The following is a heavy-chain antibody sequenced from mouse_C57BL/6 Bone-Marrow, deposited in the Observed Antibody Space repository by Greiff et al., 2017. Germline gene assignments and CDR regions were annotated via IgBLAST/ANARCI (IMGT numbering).Heavy chain of an antibody. Sequence: EVQLVESGGGLVKPGGSLKLSCAASGFTFSDYGMHWVRQAPEKGLEWVAYISSGSSTIYYADTVKGRFTFSRDNAKNTLFLQMTRLTSEDTAMYYCARPYFDYWGQGTTRTVSS. CDR2: ISSGSSTI. V-gene: IGHV5-17*01. CDR3: ARPYFDY. J-gene: IGHJ2*01. CDR1: GFTFSDYG.